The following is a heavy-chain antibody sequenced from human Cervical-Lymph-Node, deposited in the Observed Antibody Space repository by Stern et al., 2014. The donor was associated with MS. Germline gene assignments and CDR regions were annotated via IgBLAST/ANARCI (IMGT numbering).Heavy chain of an antibody. CDR1: GFALRNSGVS. J-gene: IGHJ3*02. D-gene: IGHD4-17*01. CDR2: IYWDDEK. Sequence: QVPLKESGPTLVKATQPLTLTCTFSGFALRNSGVSVAWIRQPQGKALEWLAVIYWDDEKRYSPSLKSRLSITKDASESQVVLTMTNMDPVDTATYYCTHSLHGDYYDAFDTWGQGTMVTVSS. V-gene: IGHV2-5*02. CDR3: THSLHGDYYDAFDT.